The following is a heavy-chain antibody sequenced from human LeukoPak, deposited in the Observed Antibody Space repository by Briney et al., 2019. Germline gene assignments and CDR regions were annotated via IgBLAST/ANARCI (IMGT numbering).Heavy chain of an antibody. D-gene: IGHD6-13*01. CDR1: GGSFSGYY. J-gene: IGHJ6*03. Sequence: SETLSLTCAVYGGSFSGYYWSWIRQPPGKGLEWIGEINHSGSTNYNPSLKSRVTISVDTSKNQFSLKLSSVTAADTAVYYCARLGSSSQYYYYYYMDVWAKGPRSPSP. CDR2: INHSGST. CDR3: ARLGSSSQYYYYYYMDV. V-gene: IGHV4-34*01.